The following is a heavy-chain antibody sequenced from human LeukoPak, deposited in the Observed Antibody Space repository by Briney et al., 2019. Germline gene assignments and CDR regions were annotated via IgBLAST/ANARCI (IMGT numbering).Heavy chain of an antibody. Sequence: SETLSLTCAVYGGSFSGYYWSWIRQPPGKGLEWIGEINHSGSTNYNPSLKSRVTISVDTSKNQFSLKLSSVAAADTAVYYCARDRPVAGNGFEYWGQGTLVTVSS. CDR1: GGSFSGYY. CDR2: INHSGST. D-gene: IGHD6-19*01. CDR3: ARDRPVAGNGFEY. J-gene: IGHJ4*02. V-gene: IGHV4-34*01.